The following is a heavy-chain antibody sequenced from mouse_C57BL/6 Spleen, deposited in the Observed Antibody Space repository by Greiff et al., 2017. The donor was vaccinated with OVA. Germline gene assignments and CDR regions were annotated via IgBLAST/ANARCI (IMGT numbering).Heavy chain of an antibody. D-gene: IGHD2-2*01. CDR3: ARYGYLQNGMDY. CDR1: GYTFTSYW. J-gene: IGHJ4*01. Sequence: QVQLQQPGTELVKPGASVKLSCTASGYTFTSYWMHWVKQRPGQGLVWIGNINPSNGGTNYNEKFKSKATLTVAKSSSTAYMQISSLTSEDSAVYDSARYGYLQNGMDYWGQGTSVTVSS. V-gene: IGHV1-53*01. CDR2: INPSNGGT.